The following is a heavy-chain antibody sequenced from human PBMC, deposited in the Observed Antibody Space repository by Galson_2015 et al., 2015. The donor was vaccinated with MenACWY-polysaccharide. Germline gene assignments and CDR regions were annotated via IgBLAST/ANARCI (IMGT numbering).Heavy chain of an antibody. Sequence: SLRLSCAASEFTFSSYGMHWVRQAPGKGLERVAVIWIDRSNKYYADSVKGRFTISRDNSKNTLYLQMNSLRAEDTAVYYCARGRGGASTYYYYMDVWGKGTTVTVSS. D-gene: IGHD3-10*01. CDR2: IWIDRSNK. CDR1: EFTFSSYG. J-gene: IGHJ6*03. CDR3: ARGRGGASTYYYYMDV. V-gene: IGHV3-33*01.